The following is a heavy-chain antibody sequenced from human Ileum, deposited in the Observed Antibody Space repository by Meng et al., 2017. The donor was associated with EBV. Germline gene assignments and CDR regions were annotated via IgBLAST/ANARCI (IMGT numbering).Heavy chain of an antibody. Sequence: QVQLQESGPELVKPSETLSLTCSVAGGSLSSTRSYWGWVRQPPGKGLEWIGTVYFTGSTYYNPSLKSRVSISVDTSKNQFSLELNSVTAADTAVYYCASHRPFGEWYSLDHWGQGTLVTVSS. CDR3: ASHRPFGEWYSLDH. V-gene: IGHV4-39*01. J-gene: IGHJ4*02. CDR1: GGSLSSTRSY. D-gene: IGHD3-10*01. CDR2: VYFTGST.